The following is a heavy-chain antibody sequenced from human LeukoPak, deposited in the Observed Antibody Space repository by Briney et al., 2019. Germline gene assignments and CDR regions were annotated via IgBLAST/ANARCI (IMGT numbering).Heavy chain of an antibody. J-gene: IGHJ4*02. D-gene: IGHD3-16*01. CDR3: ARRVYTFVS. CDR1: GFDVSPYT. V-gene: IGHV3-21*01. Sequence: PGGSLTLSCSASGFDVSPYTRNWVRQPPGKVLEWVASISSTSTNMYYADSLKRRFTFSRDNANNTLYLQLYILRADDTATYYWARRVYTFVSWGQGTLVIVSS. CDR2: ISSTSTNM.